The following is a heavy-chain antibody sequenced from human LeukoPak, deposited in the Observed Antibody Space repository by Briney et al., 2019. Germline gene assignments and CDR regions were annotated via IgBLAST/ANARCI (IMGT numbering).Heavy chain of an antibody. CDR3: ARESYGDHFFDY. V-gene: IGHV3-30*19. J-gene: IGHJ4*02. CDR1: GLSLSTTG. D-gene: IGHD4-17*01. Sequence: GGSLRPSRSAFGLSLSTTGIHSVRQAPGKGLEWVAVISYDGSNKYYADSVKGRFTISRDNSKNTLYLQMNSLRAADTAVYYCARESYGDHFFDYWGQGTLVTVSS. CDR2: ISYDGSNK.